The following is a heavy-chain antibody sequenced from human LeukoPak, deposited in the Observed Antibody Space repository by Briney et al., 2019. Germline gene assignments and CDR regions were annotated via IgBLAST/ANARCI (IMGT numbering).Heavy chain of an antibody. CDR3: ASSSGGFDWFDP. V-gene: IGHV3-74*01. CDR1: GFTFSRYW. J-gene: IGHJ5*02. CDR2: INSDGSST. D-gene: IGHD3-22*01. Sequence: GGSLRLSCAASGFTFSRYWMHWVRQAPGKGLVWVSRINSDGSSTNYADSVKGRFTISRDNAKNTLYLQMNSLRVEDTAVYYCASSSGGFDWFDPWGQGTLVTVSS.